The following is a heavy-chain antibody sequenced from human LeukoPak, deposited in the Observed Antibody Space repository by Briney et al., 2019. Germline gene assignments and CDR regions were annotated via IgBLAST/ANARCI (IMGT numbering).Heavy chain of an antibody. CDR2: IIPIFGTA. D-gene: IGHD3-3*01. V-gene: IGHV1-69*13. Sequence: WASVKVSCKASGGTFSSYAISWVRQAPGQGLEWMGGIIPIFGTANYAQKFQGRVTITADESTSTAYMELSSLRSEDTAVYYCARGFKRGFWSGYGQYYFDYWGQGTLATVSS. CDR3: ARGFKRGFWSGYGQYYFDY. CDR1: GGTFSSYA. J-gene: IGHJ4*02.